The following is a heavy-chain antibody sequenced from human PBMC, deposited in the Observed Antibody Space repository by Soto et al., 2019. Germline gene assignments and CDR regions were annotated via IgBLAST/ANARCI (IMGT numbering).Heavy chain of an antibody. Sequence: QVQLQQWGAGLLKPSETLSLTCAVYGGSFSGYYWSWIRQPPGKGLEWIGEINHSGSTHYNPSLKSRVTISVDTSKNQFSLKLSSVTAADTAVYYCARGPPYYYYGMDVWGQGTTVTVSS. CDR2: INHSGST. CDR3: ARGPPYYYYGMDV. V-gene: IGHV4-34*01. J-gene: IGHJ6*02. CDR1: GGSFSGYY.